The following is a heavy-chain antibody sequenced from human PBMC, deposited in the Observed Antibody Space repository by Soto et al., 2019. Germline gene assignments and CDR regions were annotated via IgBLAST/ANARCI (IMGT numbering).Heavy chain of an antibody. CDR3: ARDRVGYCSGGSCYSHAFDI. Sequence: SETLSLTCTVSGGDISSYYWSWIRQPPGKRQNWIGYIYYSGSTNYNPSLKCRVTISVDTSKNQFSLKLSSVTAADTAVYYCARDRVGYCSGGSCYSHAFDIWGQGTMVTVSS. CDR1: GGDISSYY. D-gene: IGHD2-15*01. J-gene: IGHJ3*02. CDR2: IYYSGST. V-gene: IGHV4-59*01.